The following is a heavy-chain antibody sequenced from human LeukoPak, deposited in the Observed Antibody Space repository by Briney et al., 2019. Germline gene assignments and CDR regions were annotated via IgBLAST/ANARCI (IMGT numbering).Heavy chain of an antibody. CDR2: ISYDGSNK. CDR3: ARDGAVVVPAAISGLMDV. D-gene: IGHD2-2*01. Sequence: GGSLRLSCAASGFTFSSYATHWVRQAPGKGLEWVAVISYDGSNKYYADSVKGRFTISRDNSKNTLYLQMNSLRAEDTAVYYCARDGAVVVPAAISGLMDVWGQGTTVTVSS. J-gene: IGHJ6*02. CDR1: GFTFSSYA. V-gene: IGHV3-30-3*01.